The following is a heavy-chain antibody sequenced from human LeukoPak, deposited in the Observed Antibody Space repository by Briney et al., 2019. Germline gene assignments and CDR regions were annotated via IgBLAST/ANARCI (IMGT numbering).Heavy chain of an antibody. V-gene: IGHV1-2*02. CDR3: ARGSNHYYYMYF. CDR1: GYSFTGYY. CDR2: INPDGGVT. D-gene: IGHD2-8*01. Sequence: ASVKVSCKASGYSFTGYYIHWVRQAPGQGLEWMGWINPDGGVTKSAQKFQGRVTMTREKSINTVYMELSGLTSDDTALYYCARGSNHYYYMYFWGTGTTVSVSS. J-gene: IGHJ6*03.